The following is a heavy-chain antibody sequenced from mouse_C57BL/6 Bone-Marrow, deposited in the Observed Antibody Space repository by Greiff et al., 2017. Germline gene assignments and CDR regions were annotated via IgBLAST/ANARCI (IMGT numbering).Heavy chain of an antibody. Sequence: QVQLQQSGAELARPGASVKLSCKASGYTFTSYGISWVKQRTGQGLEWIGEIYPRSGNTYYNEKFKGKATLTADKSSSTAYMELRSLTSEDSAVYFCARWGYDSSYWWYFDVWGTGTTVTVSS. V-gene: IGHV1-81*01. CDR1: GYTFTSYG. D-gene: IGHD1-1*01. J-gene: IGHJ1*03. CDR3: ARWGYDSSYWWYFDV. CDR2: IYPRSGNT.